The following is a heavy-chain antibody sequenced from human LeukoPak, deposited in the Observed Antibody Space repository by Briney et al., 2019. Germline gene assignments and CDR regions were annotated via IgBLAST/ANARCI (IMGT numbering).Heavy chain of an antibody. J-gene: IGHJ4*02. Sequence: PGGSLRLSCAASGFTFSGSAMHWVRQASGKGLEWVGRTRSKTNSYATAYAASVKGRFTISRDDSKNTAYLQMNSLKTEDTAVYYCTRHLAAAAYWGQGTLVTVSS. CDR1: GFTFSGSA. D-gene: IGHD6-13*01. CDR3: TRHLAAAAY. V-gene: IGHV3-73*01. CDR2: TRSKTNSYAT.